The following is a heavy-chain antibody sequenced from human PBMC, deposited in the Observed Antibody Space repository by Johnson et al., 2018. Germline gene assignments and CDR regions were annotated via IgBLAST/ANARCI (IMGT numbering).Heavy chain of an antibody. Sequence: QVQLQESGPGLVKPSQTLSLTCTVSGGSINSDNYYWSWIRQPAGKGLEWIGRIYTSGTTSYSSSLKSRVTVSIDTSKNQFSLRLGAVTAADTAVYYCSRVGRDYGTGKSRPYYYYMDVWGKGTTVTVSS. D-gene: IGHD3-10*01. V-gene: IGHV4-61*02. J-gene: IGHJ6*03. CDR1: GGSINSDNYY. CDR2: IYTSGTT. CDR3: SRVGRDYGTGKSRPYYYYMDV.